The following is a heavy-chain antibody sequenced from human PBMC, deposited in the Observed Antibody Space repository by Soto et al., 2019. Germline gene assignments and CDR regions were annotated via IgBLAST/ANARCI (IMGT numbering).Heavy chain of an antibody. J-gene: IGHJ6*02. D-gene: IGHD3-10*01. V-gene: IGHV1-69*06. CDR3: ARTRITMVRGVSGYYYGMDV. Sequence: QVQLVQSGAEVKKPGSSVKVSCKASGGTFSSYAISWVRQAPGQGLEWMGGIIPIFGTANYAQKFQGRVTITADKSTSTAYMELSSLRSGDTAVYYCARTRITMVRGVSGYYYGMDVWGQGTTVTVSS. CDR1: GGTFSSYA. CDR2: IIPIFGTA.